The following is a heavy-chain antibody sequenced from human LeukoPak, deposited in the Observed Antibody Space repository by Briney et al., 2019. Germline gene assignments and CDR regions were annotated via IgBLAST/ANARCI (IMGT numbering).Heavy chain of an antibody. CDR2: INHSGST. CDR1: GGSFSGYY. J-gene: IGHJ4*02. V-gene: IGHV4-34*01. CDR3: ARRIGYYFDH. Sequence: PSETLSLTCAVYGGSFSGYYWSWIRQPPGKGLEWIGEINHSGSTNYNPSLKSRVTISVDTSKNQFSLKLSSVTAADTAVYYCARRIGYYFDHWGQGTLVTVSS. D-gene: IGHD3-16*01.